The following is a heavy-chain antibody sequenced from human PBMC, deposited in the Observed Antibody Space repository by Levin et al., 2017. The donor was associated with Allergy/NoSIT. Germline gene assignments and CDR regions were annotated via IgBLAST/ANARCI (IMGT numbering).Heavy chain of an antibody. CDR3: AKDRSRLWDFHY. J-gene: IGHJ4*02. Sequence: PGGSLRLSCAASGFTFSSYGMHWVRQAPGKGLEWVAVISYDGSNKYYADSVKGRFTISRDNSKNTLYLQMNSLRAEDTAVYYCAKDRSRLWDFHYWGQGTLVTVSS. D-gene: IGHD5-18*01. CDR1: GFTFSSYG. V-gene: IGHV3-30*18. CDR2: ISYDGSNK.